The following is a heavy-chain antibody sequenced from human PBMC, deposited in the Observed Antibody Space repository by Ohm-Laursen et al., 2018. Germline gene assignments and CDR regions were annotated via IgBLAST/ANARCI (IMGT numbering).Heavy chain of an antibody. CDR3: AKDSYSSSWYYFDY. D-gene: IGHD6-13*01. CDR1: GFTFDEYA. CDR2: ISWNSGSI. Sequence: SLRLSCTASGFTFDEYAMHWVRQAPGKGLEWVSGISWNSGSIGYADSVKGRFTISRDNAKNSLYLQMNSLRAEDTALYYCAKDSYSSSWYYFDYWGQGTLVTVSS. V-gene: IGHV3-9*01. J-gene: IGHJ4*02.